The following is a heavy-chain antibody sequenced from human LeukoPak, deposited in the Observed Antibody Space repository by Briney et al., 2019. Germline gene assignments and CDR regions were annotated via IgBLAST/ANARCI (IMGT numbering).Heavy chain of an antibody. J-gene: IGHJ6*03. V-gene: IGHV1-8*01. CDR2: MNPNSGNT. CDR1: GYTFTRYD. D-gene: IGHD6-13*01. CDR3: ARAAAGTNIYYYMDV. Sequence: GASVKVSCKASGYTFTRYDINWVRQATGQGLEWMGWMNPNSGNTGYAQKFQGRVTMTRNTSISTAYMELSSLRSEDTAVYYCARAAAGTNIYYYMDVWGKGTTVTVSS.